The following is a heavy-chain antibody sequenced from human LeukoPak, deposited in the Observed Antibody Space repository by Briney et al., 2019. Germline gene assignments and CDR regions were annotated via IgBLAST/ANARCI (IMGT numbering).Heavy chain of an antibody. CDR1: GFTFSSYA. J-gene: IGHJ4*02. CDR3: ARVQPSIRYCSSTSCYAGGLDY. D-gene: IGHD2-2*01. V-gene: IGHV3-23*01. CDR2: ISGSGGST. Sequence: GGSLRLSCAASGFTFSSYAMGWVRQAPGKGLEWVSAISGSGGSTYYADSVKGRFTISRDNSKNTLYLQMNSLRAEDTAVYYCARVQPSIRYCSSTSCYAGGLDYWGRGTLVTVSS.